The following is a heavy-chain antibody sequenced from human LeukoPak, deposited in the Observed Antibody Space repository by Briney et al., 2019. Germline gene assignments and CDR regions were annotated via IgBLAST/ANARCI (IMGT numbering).Heavy chain of an antibody. J-gene: IGHJ3*02. CDR1: GYTFTSYG. CDR3: ARDSPPNYSDSSGYYSDAFDI. Sequence: GASVKFSCKASGYTFTSYGISWVRQAPGQGLEWMGWISAYNGNTKYAQMVQDRVTMTTDTSTSTAYMELRSLRSDDTAVYYCARDSPPNYSDSSGYYSDAFDIWGQGTMVTVSS. CDR2: ISAYNGNT. V-gene: IGHV1-18*01. D-gene: IGHD3-22*01.